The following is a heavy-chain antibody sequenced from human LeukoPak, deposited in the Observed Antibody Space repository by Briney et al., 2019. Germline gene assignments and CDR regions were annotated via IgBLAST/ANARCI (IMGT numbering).Heavy chain of an antibody. V-gene: IGHV4-31*03. CDR1: GGSISSGGYY. CDR3: GAAAGTWYFDL. J-gene: IGHJ2*01. D-gene: IGHD6-13*01. Sequence: SETLSLTCTVSGGSISSGGYYWSWIRRHPGTGLEWIGYIYYSGSTYYNPSLKSRVTISVDTSKNQFSLKLSSVTAADTAVYYCGAAAGTWYFDLWGRGTLVTVSS. CDR2: IYYSGST.